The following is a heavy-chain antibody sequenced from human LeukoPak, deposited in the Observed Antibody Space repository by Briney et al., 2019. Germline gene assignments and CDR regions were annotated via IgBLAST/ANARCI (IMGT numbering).Heavy chain of an antibody. CDR3: ARYCSGGDCYSKALDY. V-gene: IGHV4-59*01. J-gene: IGHJ4*02. D-gene: IGHD2-15*01. Sequence: SETLSLTCSVSGGSINNYWWNWIRQPPGKGLEWIGYIYYSGSTSYNPSLMSRLTISVDTSLNQFSLKLNSVTAADTAVYYCARYCSGGDCYSKALDYWGQGILVTVSS. CDR1: GGSINNYW. CDR2: IYYSGST.